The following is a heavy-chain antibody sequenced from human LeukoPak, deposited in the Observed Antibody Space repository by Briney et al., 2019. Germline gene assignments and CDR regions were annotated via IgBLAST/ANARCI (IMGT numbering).Heavy chain of an antibody. V-gene: IGHV4-59*01. D-gene: IGHD5/OR15-5a*01. CDR2: IYYSGTT. Sequence: SETLSLTCSVSVGSIRPYYWSWIRPSPGKGVEWIGYIYYSGTTNYNPSLRSRVTISVDSSKNQFSLKLNSVTAADTAIYYCARAVSFDNWGQGTLVTVSS. J-gene: IGHJ4*02. CDR3: ARAVSFDN. CDR1: VGSIRPYY.